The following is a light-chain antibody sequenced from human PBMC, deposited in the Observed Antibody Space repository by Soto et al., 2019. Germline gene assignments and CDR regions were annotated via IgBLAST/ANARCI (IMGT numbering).Light chain of an antibody. CDR2: GNS. J-gene: IGLJ1*01. Sequence: QSVLTQPPSVSGAPGQRVTISCTGSSSNIGAGYDVHWYQQLPGTAPKLLIYGNSNRPSGVPDRFSGSKSGTSASLAITGLKSEDEDDYYCQSYDSSLSGSVFVTGTKLTVL. CDR3: QSYDSSLSGSV. V-gene: IGLV1-40*01. CDR1: SSNIGAGYD.